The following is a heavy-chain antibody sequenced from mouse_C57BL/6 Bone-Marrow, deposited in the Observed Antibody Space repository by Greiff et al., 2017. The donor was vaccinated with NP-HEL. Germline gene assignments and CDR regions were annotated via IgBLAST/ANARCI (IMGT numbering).Heavy chain of an antibody. CDR2: IWTGGGT. CDR3: ARTYGSSYYWYFDV. V-gene: IGHV2-9-1*01. D-gene: IGHD1-1*01. CDR1: GFSLTSYA. Sequence: QVQLQQSGPGLVAPSQSLSITCTVSGFSLTSYAISWVRQPPGKGLEWLGVIWTGGGTTYTSALKSRLSTSKDNSKSQVFLKMISLQTDDTARYYCARTYGSSYYWYFDVWGTGTTVTVSS. J-gene: IGHJ1*03.